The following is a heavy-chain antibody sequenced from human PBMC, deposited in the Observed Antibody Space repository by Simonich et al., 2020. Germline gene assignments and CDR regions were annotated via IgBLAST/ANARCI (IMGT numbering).Heavy chain of an antibody. CDR1: GGSFSGYY. Sequence: QVQLQQWGAGLLKPSETLSLTCAVYGGSFSGYYWSWIRQPQGKGLEWIGEINHSGSTNYNPSHKGRVTISVDTSKNQFSLKLSSVTAADTAVYYCARPLGIVWAFDIWGQGTMVTVSS. CDR2: INHSGST. D-gene: IGHD3-16*01. J-gene: IGHJ3*02. V-gene: IGHV4-34*01. CDR3: ARPLGIVWAFDI.